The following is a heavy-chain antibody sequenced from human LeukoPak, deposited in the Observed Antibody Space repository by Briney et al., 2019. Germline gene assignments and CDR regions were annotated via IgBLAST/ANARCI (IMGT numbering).Heavy chain of an antibody. Sequence: GGSLRLSCAASGFTVSSNYMSWVRQAPGKGLEWVSVIYSGGSTYYADSVKGRFTISRDNAKNSLYLQMNSLRADDTAVYYCARDSGYCSSTGCYVHYFDYWGQGTLVTVSS. CDR1: GFTVSSNY. CDR2: IYSGGST. V-gene: IGHV3-53*01. J-gene: IGHJ4*02. CDR3: ARDSGYCSSTGCYVHYFDY. D-gene: IGHD2-2*01.